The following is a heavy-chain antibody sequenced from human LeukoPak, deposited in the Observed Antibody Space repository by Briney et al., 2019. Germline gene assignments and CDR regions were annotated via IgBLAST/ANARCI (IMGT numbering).Heavy chain of an antibody. CDR2: IRGSGGST. Sequence: LXGGSLRLSCAASGFTFGSYAMSWVRQVPGKGLEWVSAIRGSGGSTDYADSVKGRFTISRDNSKNMVFLQMNSLRADDTAVYYCAKDFLTRYGSGSFFDYWGQGTLVTVSS. CDR1: GFTFGSYA. CDR3: AKDFLTRYGSGSFFDY. J-gene: IGHJ4*02. V-gene: IGHV3-23*01. D-gene: IGHD3-10*01.